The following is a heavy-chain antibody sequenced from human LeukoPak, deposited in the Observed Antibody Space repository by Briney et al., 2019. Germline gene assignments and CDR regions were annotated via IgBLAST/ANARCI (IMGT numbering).Heavy chain of an antibody. CDR2: ISYDGSNK. CDR1: GFTFSSYA. D-gene: IGHD3-10*01. CDR3: ARFGEATLFDY. Sequence: GSLRLSCAASGFTFSSYAMHWVRQAPGKGLEWVAVISYDGSNKYYADSVKGRFTISRDNSKNTLYLQMNSLRAEDTAVYYCARFGEATLFDYWGQGTLVTVSS. J-gene: IGHJ4*02. V-gene: IGHV3-30-3*01.